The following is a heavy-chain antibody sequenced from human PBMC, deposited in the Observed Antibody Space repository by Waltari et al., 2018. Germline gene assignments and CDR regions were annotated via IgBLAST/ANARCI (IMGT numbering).Heavy chain of an antibody. J-gene: IGHJ4*02. Sequence: EVQLVESGGGLVQPGGSLRLSCAASGFTFDDFAMHWGRLVAGRGLEWVSAISWNGGTIAYADSVKGRFTISRDNTKSSLHLQMHSLRTEDTAVYYCAKDMRLRGILITSVDFWGQGIPVTVSS. CDR1: GFTFDDFA. V-gene: IGHV3-9*01. CDR2: ISWNGGTI. CDR3: AKDMRLRGILITSVDF. D-gene: IGHD3-10*01.